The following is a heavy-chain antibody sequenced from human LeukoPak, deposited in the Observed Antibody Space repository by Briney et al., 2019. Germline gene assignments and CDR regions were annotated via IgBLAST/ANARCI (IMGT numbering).Heavy chain of an antibody. CDR1: GFTLSNYD. CDR3: AKEPDILTGYYHDY. Sequence: PGGSLRLSCAASGFTLSNYDMHWVRQATGKGLEWVSGIDIPGNTYYPDSVKGRFTMSRESAKNSLYLQMNSLRAEDTAVYYCAKEPDILTGYYHDYWGQGTLVTVSS. D-gene: IGHD3-9*01. J-gene: IGHJ4*02. V-gene: IGHV3-13*01. CDR2: IDIPGNT.